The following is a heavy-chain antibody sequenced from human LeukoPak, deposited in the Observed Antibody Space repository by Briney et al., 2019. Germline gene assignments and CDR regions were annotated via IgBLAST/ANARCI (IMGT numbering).Heavy chain of an antibody. D-gene: IGHD6-19*01. CDR2: IKQDGSEK. J-gene: IGHJ6*02. Sequence: GGSLRLSCAASGFTFSSYWMSWVRQAPGKGLEWVANIKQDGSEKYYVDSVKGRFTISRDNAKNSLYLQMNSLRAEDTAVYYCARVYSRGWYVLYYYYYGMDVWGQGTTVTVSS. V-gene: IGHV3-7*01. CDR1: GFTFSSYW. CDR3: ARVYSRGWYVLYYYYYGMDV.